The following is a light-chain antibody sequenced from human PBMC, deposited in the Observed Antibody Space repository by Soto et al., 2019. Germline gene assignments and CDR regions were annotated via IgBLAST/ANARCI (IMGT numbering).Light chain of an antibody. V-gene: IGLV1-51*02. CDR3: GTWDSSLSAHNYV. CDR1: SSNIGNNY. CDR2: ENN. Sequence: QSVLTQPPSVSAAPGQKVTISCSGSSSNIGNNYVSWYQQLPGTAPKLLIYENNKRPSGIPDRFSGSKSGTSATLGITGLQTGDEADYYCGTWDSSLSAHNYVFGTGTQLTVL. J-gene: IGLJ1*01.